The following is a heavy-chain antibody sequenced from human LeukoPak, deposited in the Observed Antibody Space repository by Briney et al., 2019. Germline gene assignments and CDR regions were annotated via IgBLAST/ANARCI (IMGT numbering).Heavy chain of an antibody. CDR3: ARSNCGGDCYHLDY. D-gene: IGHD2-21*02. CDR1: GFTFSDYY. J-gene: IGHJ4*02. Sequence: GGSLRLSCAASGFTFSDYYMSWIRQARGKGLEWVSYISSSGSTIYYADSVKGRFTISRDNAKNSLYLQMNSLRAEDTAVYYCARSNCGGDCYHLDYWGQGTLVTVSS. CDR2: ISSSGSTI. V-gene: IGHV3-11*01.